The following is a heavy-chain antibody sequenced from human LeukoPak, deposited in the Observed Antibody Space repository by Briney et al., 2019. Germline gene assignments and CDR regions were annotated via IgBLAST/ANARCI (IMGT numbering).Heavy chain of an antibody. V-gene: IGHV4-59*01. D-gene: IGHD3-10*01. CDR1: AGSISSYY. Sequence: SETLSLTCTVAAGSISSYYWSWIRQPPGRGLEWIGYIYYSGSTNYNPSLKSRVTISVDTSKNQFSLKLSSVTAADTAVYYCARVKGYYGSGSYYYYYYMDVWGKGTTVTVSS. J-gene: IGHJ6*03. CDR2: IYYSGST. CDR3: ARVKGYYGSGSYYYYYYMDV.